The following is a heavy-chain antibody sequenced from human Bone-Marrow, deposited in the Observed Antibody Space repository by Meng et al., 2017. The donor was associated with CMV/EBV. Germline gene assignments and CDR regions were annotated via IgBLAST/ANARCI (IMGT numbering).Heavy chain of an antibody. J-gene: IGHJ4*02. Sequence: ASVKVSCKASGYTITTYGLSWVRQAPGQGLEWMGWISSHSGDTNYAPKVQGRVTMTTDTSTNTAYMELRSLRSDDTAIYYCVREYCGGDCSFANFYFANWGQGTRVTGYS. CDR3: VREYCGGDCSFANFYFAN. V-gene: IGHV1-18*01. CDR1: GYTITTYG. D-gene: IGHD2-21*01. CDR2: ISSHSGDT.